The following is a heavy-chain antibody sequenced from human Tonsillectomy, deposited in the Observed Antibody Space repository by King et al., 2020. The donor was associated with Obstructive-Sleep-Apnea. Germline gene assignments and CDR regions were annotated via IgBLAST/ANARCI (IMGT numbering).Heavy chain of an antibody. J-gene: IGHJ4*02. Sequence: HVQLQESGPGLVKPSETLSLTCTVSGGAVSSNSYYWSWIRQPPGKGLVWIGYISYRGSTYYNPSLRSRVTISVDTSKNQFSLKLTSVTAADTAVYYCARDPLWGYVDSWGQGTLITVSS. CDR2: ISYRGST. V-gene: IGHV4-61*01. CDR3: ARDPLWGYVDS. CDR1: GGAVSSNSYY. D-gene: IGHD2-15*01.